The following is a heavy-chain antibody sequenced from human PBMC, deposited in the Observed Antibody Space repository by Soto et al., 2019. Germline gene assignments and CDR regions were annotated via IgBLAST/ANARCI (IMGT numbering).Heavy chain of an antibody. CDR2: ISSGGSST. D-gene: IGHD6-6*01. CDR3: TRGAAARPAASY. J-gene: IGHJ4*02. Sequence: QVQLVESGGGLVKPGGSLRLSCAASGFTFGDYYMSWIRQAPGKGLEWVSYISSGGSSTYYVDSVRGRFTISRDNVKNSMYMQTDSPGAEDSAVYYCTRGAAARPAASYWGQGTLVTVSS. CDR1: GFTFGDYY. V-gene: IGHV3-11*01.